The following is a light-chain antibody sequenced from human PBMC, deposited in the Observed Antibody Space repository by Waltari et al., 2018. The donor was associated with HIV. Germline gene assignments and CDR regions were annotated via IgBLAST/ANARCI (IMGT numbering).Light chain of an antibody. CDR3: QQSYSTPRT. CDR1: QSISSY. Sequence: DIQMTQSQSSLSAAVGDIVTITCRASQSISSYLKWYQQKPGKAPKLLICAASSLQSRVPSRFSGSGSGTDFTLTISSLQPEDFATYYCQQSYSTPRTFGQGTKVEIK. CDR2: AAS. J-gene: IGKJ1*01. V-gene: IGKV1-39*01.